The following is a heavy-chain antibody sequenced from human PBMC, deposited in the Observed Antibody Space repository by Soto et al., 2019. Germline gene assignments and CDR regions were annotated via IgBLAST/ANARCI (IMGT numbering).Heavy chain of an antibody. CDR1: GFTFSSYA. J-gene: IGHJ5*02. V-gene: IGHV3-30-3*01. Sequence: GGSLRLSCAASGFTFSSYAMHWVRQAPGKGLEWVAVISYDGSNKYYADSVKGRFTISRDNSKNTLYLQMNSLRAEDTAVYYCARSGYCSGGSCYSWFDPWGQGTLVTVSS. CDR3: ARSGYCSGGSCYSWFDP. D-gene: IGHD2-15*01. CDR2: ISYDGSNK.